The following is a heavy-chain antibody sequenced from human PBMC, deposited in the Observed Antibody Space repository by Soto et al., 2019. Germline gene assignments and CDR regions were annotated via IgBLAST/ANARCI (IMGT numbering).Heavy chain of an antibody. V-gene: IGHV4-34*01. D-gene: IGHD6-6*01. J-gene: IGHJ4*02. Sequence: PSETLSLTCAVYGGSFSGYYWSWIRQPPGKGLEWIGEINHSGSTNYNPSLKSRVTISVDTSKNQFSLKLSSVTAADTAVYYCARLPGGTAPRPDYWGQGTMVTVSS. CDR1: GGSFSGYY. CDR2: INHSGST. CDR3: ARLPGGTAPRPDY.